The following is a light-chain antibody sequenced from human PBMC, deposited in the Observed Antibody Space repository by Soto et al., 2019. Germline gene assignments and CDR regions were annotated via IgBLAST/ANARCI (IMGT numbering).Light chain of an antibody. Sequence: DIQMTQSPSSVSASVGARVTITCRASRSIATYLNWYQQAPGRAHKVVVYAASTLPSGVPSRFSGSGGGTEFTLTITSRQAEDSGTYYCQQSYSGQLTFGPGTKVEVK. J-gene: IGKJ4*02. CDR2: AAS. CDR3: QQSYSGQLT. V-gene: IGKV1-39*01. CDR1: RSIATY.